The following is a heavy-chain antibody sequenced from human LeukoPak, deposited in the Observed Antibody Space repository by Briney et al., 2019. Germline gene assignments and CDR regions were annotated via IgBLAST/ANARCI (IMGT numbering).Heavy chain of an antibody. CDR1: GGTFSSYA. CDR3: AIGGYYDSMDY. CDR2: IIPIFGTA. D-gene: IGHD3-22*01. J-gene: IGHJ4*02. Sequence: ASVKVSCKASGGTFSSYAISWVRQAPGQGLEWMGGIIPIFGTANYAQKFQGRVTITADESTSTAYMELNSLRSEDTAVYYCAIGGYYDSMDYWGQGTLVTVSS. V-gene: IGHV1-69*13.